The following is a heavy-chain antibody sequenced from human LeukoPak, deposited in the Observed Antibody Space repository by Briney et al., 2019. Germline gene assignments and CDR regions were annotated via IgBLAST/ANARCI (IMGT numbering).Heavy chain of an antibody. D-gene: IGHD5-18*01. CDR2: ISGYNGNT. Sequence: GASVKVSCKTSGYTFSSYGISWVRQAPGQGLEWMGWISGYNGNTNYAQKFQGRVTMTTDTSTSTAYMELSRLRSDDTAVYYCARGGRRGYSYGAFDYWGQGTLVTVSS. V-gene: IGHV1-18*01. CDR3: ARGGRRGYSYGAFDY. J-gene: IGHJ4*02. CDR1: GYTFSSYG.